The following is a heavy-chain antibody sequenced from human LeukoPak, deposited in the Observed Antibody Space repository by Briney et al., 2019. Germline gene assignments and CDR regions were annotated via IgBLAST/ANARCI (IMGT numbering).Heavy chain of an antibody. Sequence: GGSLRLSCAASGFTVSSSYMSWVRQAPGKGLEWVSVIYSGDSTYYAQSVKGRFTISRDNSKNTLYLQMNSLRAEDTAVYYCARVSSGWFDFYYWGQGTLVTVSS. J-gene: IGHJ4*02. CDR1: GFTVSSSY. CDR2: IYSGDST. D-gene: IGHD6-19*01. CDR3: ARVSSGWFDFYY. V-gene: IGHV3-53*01.